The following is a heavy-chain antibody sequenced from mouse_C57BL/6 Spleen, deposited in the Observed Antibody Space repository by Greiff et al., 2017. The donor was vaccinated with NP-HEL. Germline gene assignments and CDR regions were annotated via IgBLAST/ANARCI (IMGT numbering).Heavy chain of an antibody. CDR2: ISSASSTI. J-gene: IGHJ4*01. CDR3: ARPPPFFMDY. CDR1: GFTFSDYG. Sequence: EVKLMEPGGGLVKPGGSLKLSCAASGFTFSDYGMHWVRQAPEKGLEWVAYISSASSTIYYADTVKGRFTISIDTATNTLFLQLTSLGYEDTAMYYCARPPPFFMDYWGQGTSVTVSS. V-gene: IGHV5-17*01.